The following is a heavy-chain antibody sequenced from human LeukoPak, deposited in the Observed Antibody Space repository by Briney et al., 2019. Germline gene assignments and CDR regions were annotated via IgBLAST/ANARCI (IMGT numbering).Heavy chain of an antibody. J-gene: IGHJ6*02. CDR1: GFSFSSYW. D-gene: IGHD3-10*01. Sequence: PGGSLRLSCAASGFSFSSYWMSWVRQAPGKGLEWVANIKLDGSEKYCVDSVKGRFTISRDNAKNSLYLQMNSLRAEDTAVYYCARNSITMIRGASYYYYGMDVWGQGTTVTVSS. CDR2: IKLDGSEK. V-gene: IGHV3-7*01. CDR3: ARNSITMIRGASYYYYGMDV.